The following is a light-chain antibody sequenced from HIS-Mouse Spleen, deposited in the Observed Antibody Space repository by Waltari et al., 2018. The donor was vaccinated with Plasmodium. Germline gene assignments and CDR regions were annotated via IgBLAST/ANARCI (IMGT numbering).Light chain of an antibody. Sequence: QSALTQPASVSGSPGQSHTIPCTGTSSDLGSYNLVSWYQQHPGKAPKLMIYEGSKRPSGVSNRFSGSKSGNTASLTISGLQAEDEADYYCCSYAGSSTFVFGGGTKLTVL. CDR3: CSYAGSSTFV. V-gene: IGLV2-23*03. CDR1: SSDLGSYNL. J-gene: IGLJ3*02. CDR2: EGS.